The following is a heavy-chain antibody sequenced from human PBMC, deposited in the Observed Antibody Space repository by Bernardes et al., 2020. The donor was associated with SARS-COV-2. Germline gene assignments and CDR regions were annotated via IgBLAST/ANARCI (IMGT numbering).Heavy chain of an antibody. CDR3: ARVTSSSCSSTSCYTYYYYYMDV. V-gene: IGHV3-53*04. Sequence: GGSLRLSCAASGFTVSSNYMSWVRQAPGKGLEWVSVIYSGGSTYYADSVKGRFTISRHNSKNTLYLQMNSLRAEDTAVYYCARVTSSSCSSTSCYTYYYYYMDVWGKGTTVTVSS. CDR1: GFTVSSNY. D-gene: IGHD2-2*02. CDR2: IYSGGST. J-gene: IGHJ6*03.